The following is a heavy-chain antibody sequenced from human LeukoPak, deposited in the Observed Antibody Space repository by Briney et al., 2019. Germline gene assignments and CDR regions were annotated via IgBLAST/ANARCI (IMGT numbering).Heavy chain of an antibody. CDR2: IYYSGST. CDR1: GGSISSGGYY. J-gene: IGHJ4*02. Sequence: SETLSLTCTVSGGSISSGGYYWSWIRQHPGKGLEWIGYIYYSGSTYYNPSLKSRVTISVDTSKNQFSLKLSSVTAADTAVYYCARIGARWPLNVDTDDWGQGTLVTVSS. CDR3: ARIGARWPLNVDTDD. V-gene: IGHV4-31*03. D-gene: IGHD5-18*01.